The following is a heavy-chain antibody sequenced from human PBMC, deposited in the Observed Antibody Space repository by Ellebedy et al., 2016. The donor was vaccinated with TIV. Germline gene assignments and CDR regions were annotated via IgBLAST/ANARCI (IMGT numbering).Heavy chain of an antibody. V-gene: IGHV4-39*01. CDR3: VRQPHFYGSGSHKDY. CDR1: GDSMSDFNYY. J-gene: IGHJ4*02. D-gene: IGHD3-10*01. CDR2: IFYSGST. Sequence: SETLSLXCTVSGDSMSDFNYYWGWIRQPPGKGLEWIGSIFYSGSTHYNPSLKSRMTVSVDTSENQFSLKLSSVTAADTAVYYCVRQPHFYGSGSHKDYWGQGTLVTVSS.